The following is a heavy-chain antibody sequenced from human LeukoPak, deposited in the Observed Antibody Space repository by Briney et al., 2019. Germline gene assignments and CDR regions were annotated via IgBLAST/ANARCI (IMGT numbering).Heavy chain of an antibody. CDR3: ARAVDVADY. CDR2: IKEDESAK. J-gene: IGHJ4*02. D-gene: IGHD3-16*01. CDR1: GFIFTDHW. Sequence: GGSLRLSCVASGFIFTDHWMSWVRQAPGKGLDWVANIKEDESAKFYANSVRGRFTISRDNAKNSVYLEMNNLRVEDTAVYYCARAVDVADYWGRGTLVTVSS. V-gene: IGHV3-7*01.